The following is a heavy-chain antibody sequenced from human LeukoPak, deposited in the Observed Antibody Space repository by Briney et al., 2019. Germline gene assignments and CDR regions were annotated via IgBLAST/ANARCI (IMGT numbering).Heavy chain of an antibody. Sequence: PGGSLRLSCVASGFTFSSSWLHWVRQVPGKGLVWVSRLNTDGSNTAYADSVEGRFTLSSDNAKNTVYLQMNSLRAEDTGVYYCARGAIAPDNWGQGNLVIVSS. V-gene: IGHV3-74*01. D-gene: IGHD2-21*01. J-gene: IGHJ4*02. CDR1: GFTFSSSW. CDR2: LNTDGSNT. CDR3: ARGAIAPDN.